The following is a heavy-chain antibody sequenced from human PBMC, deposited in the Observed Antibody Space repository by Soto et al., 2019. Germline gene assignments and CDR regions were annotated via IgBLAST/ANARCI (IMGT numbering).Heavy chain of an antibody. Sequence: QGQLVESGGGVVQPGRSLRLSCAASGFTFSSYGMHWVRQAPGKGLEWVAVIWYDGSNKYYADSVKGRFTISRDNSKNTRYLHMNSLRAEDTAVYYCASQYSSGWYYGMDVWGQGTTVTVSS. CDR1: GFTFSSYG. CDR3: ASQYSSGWYYGMDV. J-gene: IGHJ6*02. CDR2: IWYDGSNK. V-gene: IGHV3-33*01. D-gene: IGHD6-19*01.